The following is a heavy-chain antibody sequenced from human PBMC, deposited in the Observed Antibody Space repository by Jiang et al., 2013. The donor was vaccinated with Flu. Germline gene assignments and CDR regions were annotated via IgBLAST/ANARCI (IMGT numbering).Heavy chain of an antibody. CDR3: ATRGIAVADSLFDY. V-gene: IGHV4-34*01. CDR1: GGSFSGYY. J-gene: IGHJ4*02. CDR2: INHSGST. D-gene: IGHD6-19*01. Sequence: ETLSLTCAVYGGSFSGYYWSWIRQPPGKGLEWIGEINHSGSTNYNPSLKSRVTISVDTSKNQFSLKLSSVTAADTAVYYCATRGIAVADSLFDYWGQGTLVTVSS.